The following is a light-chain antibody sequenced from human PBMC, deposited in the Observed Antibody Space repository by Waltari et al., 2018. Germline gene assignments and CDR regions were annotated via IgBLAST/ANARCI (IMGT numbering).Light chain of an antibody. CDR1: SGHSSYS. CDR3: QTWVTGIGWV. V-gene: IGLV4-69*01. J-gene: IGLJ3*02. CDR2: FNNDGIH. Sequence: QLVLTQSPSASASLGASVKLTCTLSSGHSSYSIAWHQQQPEKGPRYLMKFNNDGIHTKGDGIPDRFSGSSSGAERYLTISSLQSEDEADYYCQTWVTGIGWVFGGGTKLTVL.